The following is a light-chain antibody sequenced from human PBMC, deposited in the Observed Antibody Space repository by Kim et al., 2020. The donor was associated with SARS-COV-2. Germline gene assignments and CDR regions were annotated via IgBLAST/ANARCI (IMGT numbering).Light chain of an antibody. CDR3: QVWDSSTVV. V-gene: IGLV3-1*01. CDR2: KDS. J-gene: IGLJ3*02. CDR1: KLGDKY. Sequence: SVAPGQTASITCGGDKLGDKYACWYQQKPGQAPVLVMYKDSKRPSGIPERFSGSNSGNTATLTISGAQAVDEADYYCQVWDSSTVVFGGGTQLTVL.